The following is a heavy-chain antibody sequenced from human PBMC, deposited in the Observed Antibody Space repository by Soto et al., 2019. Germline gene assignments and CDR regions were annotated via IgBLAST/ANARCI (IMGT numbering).Heavy chain of an antibody. V-gene: IGHV3-48*01. CDR1: GFTFSSNS. D-gene: IGHD3-16*01. Sequence: GGSLRLSCAASGFTFSSNSMNWVRQASGKGLEWVSYISSSSSTIHYADSVKGRFTISRDNAKNSLYLQMNSLRAEDTAVYYCARDGGGPDAFDIWGQGTMVTVSS. CDR2: ISSSSSTI. J-gene: IGHJ3*02. CDR3: ARDGGGPDAFDI.